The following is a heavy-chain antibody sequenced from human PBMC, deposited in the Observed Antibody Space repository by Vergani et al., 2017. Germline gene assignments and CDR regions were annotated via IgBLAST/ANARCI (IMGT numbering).Heavy chain of an antibody. V-gene: IGHV1-69*02. CDR1: GGTFSSYT. J-gene: IGHJ3*02. CDR3: ARRGRWGRYDAFDI. CDR2: IIPILGIA. Sequence: QVQLVQSGAEVKKPGSSVKVSCKASGGTFSSYTISWVRQAPGQGLEWMGRIIPILGIANYAQKFQGRVPITADKSTSTAYMELSSLRSEDTAVYYCARRGRWGRYDAFDIWGQGTMVTVSS. D-gene: IGHD7-27*01.